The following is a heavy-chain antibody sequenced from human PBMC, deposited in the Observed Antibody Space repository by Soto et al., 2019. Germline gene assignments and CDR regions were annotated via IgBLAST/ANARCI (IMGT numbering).Heavy chain of an antibody. CDR3: ARDWSLTVTTGYYYYGMNV. CDR2: INPSGGST. V-gene: IGHV1-46*01. CDR1: GYTFTSYY. D-gene: IGHD4-17*01. J-gene: IGHJ6*02. Sequence: ASVQVSCKASGYTFTSYYMHWVRQAPGQGLEWMGIINPSGGSTSYAQKFQGRVTMTRDTSTSTVYMELSSLRSEDTAVYYCARDWSLTVTTGYYYYGMNVWGQGTTVTVSS.